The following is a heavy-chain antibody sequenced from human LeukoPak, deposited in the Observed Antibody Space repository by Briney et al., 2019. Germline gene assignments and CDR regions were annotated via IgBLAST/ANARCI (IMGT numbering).Heavy chain of an antibody. V-gene: IGHV4-39*07. CDR2: INHSGST. Sequence: NTSETLSLTCTVSGGSISSSSYYWGWIRQPPGKGLEWIGEINHSGSTNYNPSLKSRVTISVDTSKNQFSLKLSSVTAADTAVYYCARGITYDYVWESYRYIFDYWGQGTLVTVSS. CDR1: GGSISSSSYY. J-gene: IGHJ4*02. D-gene: IGHD3-16*02. CDR3: ARGITYDYVWESYRYIFDY.